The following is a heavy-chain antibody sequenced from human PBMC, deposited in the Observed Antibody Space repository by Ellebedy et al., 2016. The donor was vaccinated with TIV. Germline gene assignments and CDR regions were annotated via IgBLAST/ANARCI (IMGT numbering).Heavy chain of an antibody. CDR3: ARDPGSSSWYYFDY. CDR2: ISSSGSTI. CDR1: GFTFSSYG. J-gene: IGHJ4*02. V-gene: IGHV3-48*04. D-gene: IGHD6-13*01. Sequence: GGSLRLSCAASGFTFSSYGMHWVRQAPGKGLEWVSYISSSGSTIYYADSVKGRFTISRDNAKNSLYLQMNSLRAEDTAVYYCARDPGSSSWYYFDYWGQGTLVTVSS.